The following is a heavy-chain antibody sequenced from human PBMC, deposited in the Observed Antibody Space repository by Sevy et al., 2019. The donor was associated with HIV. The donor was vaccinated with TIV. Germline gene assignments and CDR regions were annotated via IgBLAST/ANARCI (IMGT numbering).Heavy chain of an antibody. CDR3: ARDSYYYDMHSSYRPPDY. D-gene: IGHD3-22*01. J-gene: IGHJ4*02. Sequence: ASVKVSCKASGYNFNTYGITWVRQAPGQGLEWMGWIGVNNGKTNYTARLQARISMTADTSTSTVCMELRTLTSDDTAIYFCARDSYYYDMHSSYRPPDYWGQGTLVTVSS. V-gene: IGHV1-18*01. CDR2: IGVNNGKT. CDR1: GYNFNTYG.